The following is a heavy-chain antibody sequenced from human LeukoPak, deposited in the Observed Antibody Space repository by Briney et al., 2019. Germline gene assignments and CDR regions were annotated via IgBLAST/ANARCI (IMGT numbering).Heavy chain of an antibody. V-gene: IGHV3-66*02. D-gene: IGHD6-13*01. J-gene: IGHJ3*02. CDR2: IYSGGST. Sequence: GGSLRLSCAASGLTVSGNYMTWVRQAPGKGLEWVSVIYSGGSTYYADSVKGRFTISRDSSKNTLYLQMNSLRPEDTAVYYCARDPYTSSWYWAFDIWGQGAMVTVSS. CDR3: ARDPYTSSWYWAFDI. CDR1: GLTVSGNY.